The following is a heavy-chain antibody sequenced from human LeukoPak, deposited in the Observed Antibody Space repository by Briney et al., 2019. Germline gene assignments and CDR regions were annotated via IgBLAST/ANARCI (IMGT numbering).Heavy chain of an antibody. J-gene: IGHJ4*02. V-gene: IGHV3-7*01. D-gene: IGHD4-23*01. CDR3: ASRNSLFI. CDR2: IKQDGSEK. CDR1: GFTFSSYS. Sequence: GGSLRLSCAASGFTFSSYSMNWVRQAPGKGLEWVANIKQDGSEKYYVDSVKGRFTISRDNAKNSLYLQMNSLRAEDTAVYYCASRNSLFIWGQGTLVTVSS.